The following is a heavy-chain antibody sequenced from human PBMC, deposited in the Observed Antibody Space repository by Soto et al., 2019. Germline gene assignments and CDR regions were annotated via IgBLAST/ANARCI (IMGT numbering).Heavy chain of an antibody. D-gene: IGHD2-21*02. V-gene: IGHV1-69*13. Sequence: SVKVSCKASGGTFSSYAISWVRQAPGQGLEWMGGIIPIFGTANYAQKFQGRVTITADESTSTAYMELSSLRSEDTAVYYCATPAPSRLEGVVVTAIPLDYWGQGTLVTVSS. CDR2: IIPIFGTA. J-gene: IGHJ4*02. CDR1: GGTFSSYA. CDR3: ATPAPSRLEGVVVTAIPLDY.